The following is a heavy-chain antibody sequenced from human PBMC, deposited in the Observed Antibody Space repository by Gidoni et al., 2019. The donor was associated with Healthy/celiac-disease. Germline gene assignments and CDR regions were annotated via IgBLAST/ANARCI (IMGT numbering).Heavy chain of an antibody. V-gene: IGHV2-26*01. CDR3: ARILGYYDILTGYYNVYDAFDI. D-gene: IGHD3-9*01. J-gene: IGHJ3*02. Sequence: QVTLKESGPVLVQPTETLTLTCTVSGFSLSNARMGVSWIRQPPGKALEWLAHIFSNDEKSYSTSLKSRLTISKDTSKSQVVLTMTNMDPVDTATYYCARILGYYDILTGYYNVYDAFDIWGQGTMVTVSS. CDR1: GFSLSNARMG. CDR2: IFSNDEK.